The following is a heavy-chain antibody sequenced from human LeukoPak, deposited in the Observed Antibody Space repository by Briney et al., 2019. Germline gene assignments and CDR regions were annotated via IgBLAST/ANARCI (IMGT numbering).Heavy chain of an antibody. CDR3: ARESTHDYGDYSGRNDAFDI. D-gene: IGHD4-17*01. CDR2: IYYSGST. V-gene: IGHV4-31*03. J-gene: IGHJ3*02. CDR1: GGSISSGGYY. Sequence: SETLSLTCTVSGGSISSGGYYWSWIRQHPGKGLEWIGYIYYSGSTYYNPSLKSRVTISVDTSKNQFSLKLSSVTAADTAVYYCARESTHDYGDYSGRNDAFDIWGQGTMVTVSS.